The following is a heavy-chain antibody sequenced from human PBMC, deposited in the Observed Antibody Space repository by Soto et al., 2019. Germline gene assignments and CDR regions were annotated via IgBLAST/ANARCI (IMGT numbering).Heavy chain of an antibody. CDR1: GYTFTRSG. Sequence: ASVKVSCKASGYTFTRSGISWVRQAPGQGPEWMGWISSYNGDTNYAQTFQGRVTMTTDTSTSTAYMELRSLRSDDTAVYYCARGGGPPNYYYGMAVGGKGTRVTV. J-gene: IGHJ6*04. CDR3: ARGGGPPNYYYGMAV. V-gene: IGHV1-18*01. CDR2: ISSYNGDT.